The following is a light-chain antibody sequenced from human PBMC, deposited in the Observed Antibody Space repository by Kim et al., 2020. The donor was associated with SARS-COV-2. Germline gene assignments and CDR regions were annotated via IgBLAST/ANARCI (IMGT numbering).Light chain of an antibody. CDR2: AAS. J-gene: IGKJ2*01. V-gene: IGKV1-39*01. CDR3: QQSFTSLFT. CDR1: QSISNC. Sequence: SASVGDRVTITSRASQSISNCFNWYQQKPGKAPWLLVYAASTLQSGVPSRFSGSGSGADYTLTINSLQPEDFASYFCQQSFTSLFTFGQGTKLEI.